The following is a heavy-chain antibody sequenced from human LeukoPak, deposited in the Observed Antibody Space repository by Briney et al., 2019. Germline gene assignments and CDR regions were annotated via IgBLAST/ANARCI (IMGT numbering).Heavy chain of an antibody. CDR3: ARHSGAFDI. J-gene: IGHJ3*02. V-gene: IGHV4-39*01. CDR2: IYYSGST. Sequence: MTSETLSLTCTVSGGSISSSSYYWGWIRQPPGKGLERIGSIYYSGSTYYNPSLKSRVTISVDTSKNQFSLKLSSVTAADTAVYYCARHSGAFDIWGQGTMVTVSS. D-gene: IGHD3-10*01. CDR1: GGSISSSSYY.